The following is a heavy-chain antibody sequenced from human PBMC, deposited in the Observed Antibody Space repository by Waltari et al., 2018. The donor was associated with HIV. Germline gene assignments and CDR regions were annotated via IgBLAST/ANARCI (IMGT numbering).Heavy chain of an antibody. CDR3: ARDGGRRGPFGY. Sequence: EVQLVESGGGLVQPGGSLSLSCAASGFTFSNYWMSWVRQAPGKGLEWVANIKQDGSEKYYVDSVKGRFTISRDNDKNSVDLQMNSLRAEDTAVYYCARDGGRRGPFGYWGQGTLVT. V-gene: IGHV3-7*01. J-gene: IGHJ4*02. CDR2: IKQDGSEK. CDR1: GFTFSNYW. D-gene: IGHD3-3*01.